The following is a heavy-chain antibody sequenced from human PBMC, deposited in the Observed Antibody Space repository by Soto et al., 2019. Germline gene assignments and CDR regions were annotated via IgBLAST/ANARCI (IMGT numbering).Heavy chain of an antibody. CDR3: ARRALWSGRGDYYYYGMDV. V-gene: IGHV3-7*03. J-gene: IGHJ6*02. D-gene: IGHD3-10*01. CDR2: IKQDGSEK. CDR1: GFTFSSYW. Sequence: GGSLRLSCAASGFTFSSYWMSWVRQAPGKGLEWVANIKQDGSEKYYVDSVKGRFTISRDNAKNSLYLQMNSLRAEDTAVYYCARRALWSGRGDYYYYGMDVWGQGTTVTSP.